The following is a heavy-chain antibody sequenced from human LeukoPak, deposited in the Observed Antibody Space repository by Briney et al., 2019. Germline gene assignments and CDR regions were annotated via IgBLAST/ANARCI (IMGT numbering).Heavy chain of an antibody. CDR3: ARDSTSYYDSGSSGPHYFDN. Sequence: GGSLRLSCAASGFTFSNYAMHWVRQAPGKGLEWVSLISSGGTYEYYADSVKGRFTISRDNSKNTLYLQLNSLRAEDTAVYYCARDSTSYYDSGSSGPHYFDNWGQGTLVTVPS. CDR1: GFTFSNYA. J-gene: IGHJ4*01. CDR2: ISSGGTYE. D-gene: IGHD3-10*01. V-gene: IGHV3-30*01.